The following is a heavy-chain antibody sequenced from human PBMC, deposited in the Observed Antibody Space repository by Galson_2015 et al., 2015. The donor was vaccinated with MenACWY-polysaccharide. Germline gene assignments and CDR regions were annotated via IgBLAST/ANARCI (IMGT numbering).Heavy chain of an antibody. J-gene: IGHJ1*01. Sequence: TLSLTCTVSGGSIRSSNHFWGWIRQPQGKGLEWIGAIYYTGTTYFRSSLKARASMSMDTARNQFSLKINAVTATETAIYYCARYVRYGTGSFYRVDWGQGTRATVSS. CDR2: IYYTGTT. D-gene: IGHD3-10*01. CDR1: GGSIRSSNHF. CDR3: ARYVRYGTGSFYRVD. V-gene: IGHV4-39*01.